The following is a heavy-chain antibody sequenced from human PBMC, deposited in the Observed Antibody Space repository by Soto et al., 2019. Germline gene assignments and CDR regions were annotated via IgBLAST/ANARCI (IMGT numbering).Heavy chain of an antibody. CDR1: GFTLSSYD. D-gene: IGHD3-16*01. J-gene: IGHJ6*02. V-gene: IGHV3-23*01. CDR3: AKTLTNGGVLIHYYYYYGMDV. CDR2: ISGSGGST. Sequence: GGSLRLSCAASGFTLSSYDMSWVRQAPGKGLEWVSAISGSGGSTYYADSVKGRFTISRDNSKNTLYLQMNSLRAEDTAVYYCAKTLTNGGVLIHYYYYYGMDVWGQGTTVTVSS.